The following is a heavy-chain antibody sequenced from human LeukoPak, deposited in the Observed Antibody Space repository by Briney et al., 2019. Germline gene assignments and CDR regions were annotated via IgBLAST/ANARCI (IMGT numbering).Heavy chain of an antibody. CDR1: GFTFSSYA. D-gene: IGHD6-13*01. CDR2: ISGSGGST. CDR3: AKDPTHSSSWPASWFDP. V-gene: IGHV3-23*01. J-gene: IGHJ5*02. Sequence: QPGGSLRLSCAASGFTFSSYAMSWVRQAPGKGLEWVSAISGSGGSTYYADSVKGRFTISRDNSKNTLYLQMNSLRAEDTAVYYCAKDPTHSSSWPASWFDPWGQGTLVTVSS.